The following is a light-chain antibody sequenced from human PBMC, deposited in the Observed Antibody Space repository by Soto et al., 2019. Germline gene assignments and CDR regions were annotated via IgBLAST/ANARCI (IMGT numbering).Light chain of an antibody. V-gene: IGLV2-14*01. CDR1: SSDVGGYNY. Sequence: QLVLTQPASVSGSPGQSITISCTGTSSDVGGYNYVSWYQHHPGKAPKLVIYEVSNRPSGVSNRFSGSKSGNTASLTISGLQAEDEADYYCSSYISSSTLVFGGGTKLTVL. CDR2: EVS. J-gene: IGLJ2*01. CDR3: SSYISSSTLV.